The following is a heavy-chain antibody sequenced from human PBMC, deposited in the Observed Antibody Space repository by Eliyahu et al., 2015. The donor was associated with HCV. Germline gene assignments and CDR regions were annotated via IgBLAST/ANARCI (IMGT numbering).Heavy chain of an antibody. D-gene: IGHD3-22*01. CDR3: AREYYYDSSIFLDY. CDR2: VFSSGNT. Sequence: QVQLQESGPGLVKPSETLSLTCTVSGGSXSXDYWTWIRQPAGKGLEWIGRVFSSGNTDYNPSLKSRLTMSLDTSKNQFSLKLTSMTAADTAVYYCAREYYYDSSIFLDYWGQGTLVTVSS. J-gene: IGHJ4*02. V-gene: IGHV4-4*07. CDR1: GGSXSXDY.